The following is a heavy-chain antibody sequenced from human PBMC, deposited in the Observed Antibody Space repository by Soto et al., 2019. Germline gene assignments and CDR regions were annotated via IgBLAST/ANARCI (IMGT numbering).Heavy chain of an antibody. Sequence: KTSETLSLTCTVSGGSISSSSYYWGWIRQPPGKGLEWIGSIYYSGSTYYNPSLKSRATISVGTSKNQFSLKLSSVTAADTAVYYCARDNYGDYGMDVWGQGTTVTVSS. CDR2: IYYSGST. CDR1: GGSISSSSYY. CDR3: ARDNYGDYGMDV. V-gene: IGHV4-39*01. J-gene: IGHJ6*02. D-gene: IGHD4-17*01.